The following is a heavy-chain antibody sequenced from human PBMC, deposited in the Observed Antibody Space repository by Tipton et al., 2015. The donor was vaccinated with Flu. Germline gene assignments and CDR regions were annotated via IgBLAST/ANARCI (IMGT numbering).Heavy chain of an antibody. J-gene: IGHJ4*02. CDR2: IYTSGST. CDR3: AIDYGGHIYY. CDR1: GGSISSGSYY. D-gene: IGHD2-21*01. V-gene: IGHV4-61*02. Sequence: LRLSCTVSGGSISSGSYYWSWIRQPAGKGLEWIGRIYTSGSTNYNPSLKSRVTISVDTSKNQFSLKLSSVTAADAAVYYCAIDYGGHIYYWGPGTLVTVSS.